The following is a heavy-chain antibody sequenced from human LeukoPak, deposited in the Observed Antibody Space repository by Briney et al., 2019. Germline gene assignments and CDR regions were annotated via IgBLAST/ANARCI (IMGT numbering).Heavy chain of an antibody. J-gene: IGHJ3*02. V-gene: IGHV1-8*03. CDR2: VNPDTGNT. CDR3: ARRGLVAGIYDLVYGFDI. Sequence: ASVKVSCKASGYTFTSYYMHWVRQAPGQGPEWMGWVNPDTGNTGFAQKFQGRVTLTQNNSVTTVYLELSSLTSEDTAVYYCARRGLVAGIYDLVYGFDIWGQGTMVTVSS. D-gene: IGHD3/OR15-3a*01. CDR1: GYTFTSYY.